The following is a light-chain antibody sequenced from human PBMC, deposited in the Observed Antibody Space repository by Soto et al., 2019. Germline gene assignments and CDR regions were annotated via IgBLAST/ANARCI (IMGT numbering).Light chain of an antibody. CDR1: QSVSSN. Sequence: EIILTQSPATLSVSPGERATLSCRSSQSVSSNLAWYQQKPGQAPRLLIYGASTRATGIPARFSGSGSGTEFTLTISSLQSEDFAVYYCQQYNNWPPVTFGQGTRLENK. CDR3: QQYNNWPPVT. V-gene: IGKV3-15*01. J-gene: IGKJ5*01. CDR2: GAS.